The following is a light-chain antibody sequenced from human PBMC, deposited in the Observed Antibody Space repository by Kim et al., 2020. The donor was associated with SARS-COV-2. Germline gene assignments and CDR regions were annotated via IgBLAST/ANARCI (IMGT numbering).Light chain of an antibody. CDR1: NIGSKS. CDR3: QVWDSSSDHWV. CDR2: YDS. Sequence: SYELTQPPSASVAPGKTARITCGGNNIGSKSVHWYQQKPGQAPVLVIYYDSDRPSGIPERFSGSNSGNTATLTISRVEAGDEADYYCQVWDSSSDHWVFG. J-gene: IGLJ3*02. V-gene: IGLV3-21*04.